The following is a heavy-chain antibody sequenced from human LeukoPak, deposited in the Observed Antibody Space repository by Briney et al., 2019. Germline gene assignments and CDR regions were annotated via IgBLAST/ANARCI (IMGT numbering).Heavy chain of an antibody. D-gene: IGHD2-2*01. J-gene: IGHJ6*02. Sequence: GGSLRLSCAASGFTFSSYWMSWVRQAPGKGLEWVANIKQDGSEKYYADSVKGRFTISRDNSKNTLYLQMNSLRAEDTAVYYCAKDLGYCSSTSCYAEWTYYYYGMDVWGQGTTVTVSS. CDR3: AKDLGYCSSTSCYAEWTYYYYGMDV. CDR1: GFTFSSYW. CDR2: IKQDGSEK. V-gene: IGHV3-7*01.